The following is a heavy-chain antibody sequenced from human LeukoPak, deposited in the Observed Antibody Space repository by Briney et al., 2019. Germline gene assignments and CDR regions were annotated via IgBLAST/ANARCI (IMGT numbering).Heavy chain of an antibody. J-gene: IGHJ5*02. CDR1: GGSFSGYY. Sequence: SETLSLTCAVYGGSFSGYYWSWIRQPPAKGLEWIGEINHKGSTNYNPSLKSRVTISVDTSKNQFSLKLSSVTAADTAVYYCASRTGGYCGGDCYYSWFDPWGQGTLVTVSS. CDR2: INHKGST. D-gene: IGHD2-21*02. V-gene: IGHV4-34*01. CDR3: ASRTGGYCGGDCYYSWFDP.